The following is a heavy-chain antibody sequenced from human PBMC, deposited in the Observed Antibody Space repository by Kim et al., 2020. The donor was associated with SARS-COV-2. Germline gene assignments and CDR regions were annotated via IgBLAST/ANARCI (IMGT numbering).Heavy chain of an antibody. CDR2: ISYDGSNK. Sequence: GGSLRLSCAASGFTFSSYAMHWVRQAPGKGLEWVAVISYDGSNKYYADSVKGRFTISRDNSKNTLYLQMNSLRAEDTAVYYCARDLSDYYDSSGPFDYWGQGTLVTVSS. CDR3: ARDLSDYYDSSGPFDY. D-gene: IGHD3-22*01. CDR1: GFTFSSYA. V-gene: IGHV3-30*04. J-gene: IGHJ4*02.